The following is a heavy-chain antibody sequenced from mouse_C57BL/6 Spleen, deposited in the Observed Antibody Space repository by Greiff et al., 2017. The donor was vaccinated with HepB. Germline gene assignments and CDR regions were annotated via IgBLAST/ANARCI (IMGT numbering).Heavy chain of an antibody. CDR3: ERYGVRWYFDV. CDR1: GFTFTDYY. J-gene: IGHJ1*03. Sequence: EVMLVESGGGLVQPGGSLSLSCAASGFTFTDYYMSWVRQPPGKALEWLGFIRNKANGYTTEYSASVKGRFTISRDNSQSILYLQMNALRAEDSATYYCERYGVRWYFDVWGTGTTVTVSS. CDR2: IRNKANGYTT. V-gene: IGHV7-3*01.